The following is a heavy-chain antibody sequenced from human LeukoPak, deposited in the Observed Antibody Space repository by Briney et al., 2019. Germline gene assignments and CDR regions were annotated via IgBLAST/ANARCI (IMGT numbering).Heavy chain of an antibody. CDR3: ARRRRDYSGDCPADY. J-gene: IGHJ4*02. CDR2: MIPILGIA. CDR1: LGTFSSYA. Sequence: ASVKVSFKGSLGTFSSYAMSWVGQAPGQGLEWMGRMIPILGIANYAQNFQGRVTITADKSTSTAYMELTSLRSEDTAVYYCARRRRDYSGDCPADYWGQGTLVTVSS. V-gene: IGHV1-69*04. D-gene: IGHD2-21*01.